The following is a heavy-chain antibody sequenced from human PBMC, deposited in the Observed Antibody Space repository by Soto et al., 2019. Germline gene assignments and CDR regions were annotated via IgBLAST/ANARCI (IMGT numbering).Heavy chain of an antibody. CDR1: GFTFSTYS. V-gene: IGHV3-21*01. J-gene: IGHJ4*02. CDR3: GRDTNFFASGSGVDY. CDR2: ITSNNNYI. Sequence: EVPLVESGGGLVAPGGSLRLSCAASGFTFSTYSMNWVRQAPGKGLEWVSSITSNNNYIHYAASVEGRFTISRDNAKNSLYLQMNSLRVEDTAVYYCGRDTNFFASGSGVDYWGQGTLVTVSS. D-gene: IGHD3-10*01.